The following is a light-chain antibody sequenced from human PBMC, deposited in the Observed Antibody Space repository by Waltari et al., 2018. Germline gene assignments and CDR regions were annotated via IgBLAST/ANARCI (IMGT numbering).Light chain of an antibody. Sequence: EIVFTPSPGTLSLSPAERATVSCRASQSVTRAFAWYQQNPGQAPRLLSYGASTRATGIPDRFSGSGSVTDFSLTISRLEPDDFAVYYCQHYLRLPVTFGQGTTVEI. J-gene: IGKJ1*01. V-gene: IGKV3-20*01. CDR2: GAS. CDR1: QSVTRAF. CDR3: QHYLRLPVT.